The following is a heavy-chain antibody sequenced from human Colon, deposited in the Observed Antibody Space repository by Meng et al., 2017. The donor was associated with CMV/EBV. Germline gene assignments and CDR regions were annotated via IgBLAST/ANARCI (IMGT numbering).Heavy chain of an antibody. V-gene: IGHV3-30*02. CDR2: IRYDGSNK. D-gene: IGHD4-17*01. CDR1: GFTFSSHG. CDR3: AKGSHGDIDY. Sequence: GESLKISCAASGFTFSSHGMHWVRQAPGKGLEWVAFIRYDGSNKYYADSVKGRFTISRDNSKNTLYLQMNSLRAEDTAVYYCAKGSHGDIDYWGQGTLVTVSS. J-gene: IGHJ4*02.